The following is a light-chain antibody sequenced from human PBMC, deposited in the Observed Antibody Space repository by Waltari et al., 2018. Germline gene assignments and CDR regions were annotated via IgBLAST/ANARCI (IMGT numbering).Light chain of an antibody. CDR2: ATS. J-gene: IGKJ2*01. Sequence: WYQRRVHGKAPKLLIYATSKLETGVPSRFSGSGSGADYTLTISSLQPEDFATYYCQEYYSPPHTFGQGTKLDI. CDR3: QEYYSPPHT. V-gene: IGKV1-NL1*01.